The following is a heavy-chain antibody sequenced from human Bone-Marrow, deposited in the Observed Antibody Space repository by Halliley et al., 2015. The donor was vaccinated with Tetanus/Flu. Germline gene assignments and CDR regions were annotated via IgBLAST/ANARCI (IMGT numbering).Heavy chain of an antibody. J-gene: IGHJ6*02. CDR2: ISARDDTT. Sequence: ISARDDTTHYADSVKGRFTISRDNSKNTLYLQMNSLRAEDTAVYYCAKASFFLLRGDKAMDVWGQGTTVTVSS. CDR3: AKASFFLLRGDKAMDV. V-gene: IGHV3-23*01. D-gene: IGHD3-10*01.